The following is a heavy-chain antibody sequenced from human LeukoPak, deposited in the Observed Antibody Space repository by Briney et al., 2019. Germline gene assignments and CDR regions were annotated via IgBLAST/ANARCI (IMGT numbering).Heavy chain of an antibody. Sequence: GASVKVSCKASGYTFTSYYMHWVRQAPGQGLEWMGIINPSGGSTSYAQKFQGRVTMTRDTSTSTVYMELSSLRSEDTAVYYCAREGKNAYVWGSSRQASYFDSWGQGTLVTVSP. CDR3: AREGKNAYVWGSSRQASYFDS. J-gene: IGHJ4*02. D-gene: IGHD3-16*02. CDR2: INPSGGST. CDR1: GYTFTSYY. V-gene: IGHV1-46*01.